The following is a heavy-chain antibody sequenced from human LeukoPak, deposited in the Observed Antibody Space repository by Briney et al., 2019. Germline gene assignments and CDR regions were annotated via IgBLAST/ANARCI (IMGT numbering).Heavy chain of an antibody. J-gene: IGHJ4*02. D-gene: IGHD4-17*01. CDR3: ARDRGDYGDYVRGDY. Sequence: ASVNVSCKASGYTFISYGISWVRQAPGQGLEWMGWISAYNGNTNYAQKLQGRVTMTTDTSTSTAYMELRSLRSDDTAVYYCARDRGDYGDYVRGDYWGQGTLVTVSS. CDR2: ISAYNGNT. V-gene: IGHV1-18*01. CDR1: GYTFISYG.